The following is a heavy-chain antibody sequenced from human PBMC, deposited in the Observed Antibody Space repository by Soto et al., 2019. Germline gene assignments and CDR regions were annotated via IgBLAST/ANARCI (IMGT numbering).Heavy chain of an antibody. CDR3: ARVHRSIMVVTSPGDM. Sequence: QVQLLESGGGVVQPGRSLRLSCAASGFTFSSYAMHWVRQAPGKGLEWVAVISSDGSNEYYADSVKGRFTISRDNSKNTLYLQMNSLRAEDTAVYYCARVHRSIMVVTSPGDMWGQGTMVTVSS. CDR2: ISSDGSNE. CDR1: GFTFSSYA. D-gene: IGHD2-21*02. J-gene: IGHJ3*02. V-gene: IGHV3-30-3*01.